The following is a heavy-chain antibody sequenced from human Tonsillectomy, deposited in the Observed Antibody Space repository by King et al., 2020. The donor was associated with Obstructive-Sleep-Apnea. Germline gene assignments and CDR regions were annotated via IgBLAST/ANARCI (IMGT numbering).Heavy chain of an antibody. J-gene: IGHJ4*02. CDR1: GFIFSSYA. CDR3: ARELWFGEPEGDFDY. Sequence: VQLVESGGGVVQPGRSLRLSCAASGFIFSSYAIHWVRQAPGKGLEWVVVISYDGREKYYADSVKGRFTISRDNSKDTVFLQMNSLRAEDTAVYYCARELWFGEPEGDFDYWGQGTLVTVSS. V-gene: IGHV3-30*04. D-gene: IGHD3-10*01. CDR2: ISYDGREK.